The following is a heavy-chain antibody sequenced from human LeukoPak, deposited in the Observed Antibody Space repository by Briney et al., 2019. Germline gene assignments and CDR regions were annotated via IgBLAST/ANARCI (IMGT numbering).Heavy chain of an antibody. Sequence: GGSLRLSCAASGFTFSSYAMSWVRQAPGKGLEWVSAISGSGGSTYYADSVKGRFTISRDNSKNTLYLQMNSLRAEDTAAYYCAKLGYGDTAGYFDYWGQGTLVTVSS. V-gene: IGHV3-23*01. D-gene: IGHD4-17*01. J-gene: IGHJ4*02. CDR1: GFTFSSYA. CDR2: ISGSGGST. CDR3: AKLGYGDTAGYFDY.